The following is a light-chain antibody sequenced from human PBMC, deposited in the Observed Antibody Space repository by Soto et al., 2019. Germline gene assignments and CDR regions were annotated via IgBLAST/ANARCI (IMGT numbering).Light chain of an antibody. J-gene: IGKJ2*01. CDR1: QNVGNN. CDR2: GAS. V-gene: IGKV3-20*01. CDR3: QQYGSSPYT. Sequence: EIVMTQSPATLSVSPGERATLSCRASQNVGNNLVWYQQKPGQAPRLLIYGASTRAAGIPDRFSGTGSGTDFTLTISRLEPEDFAVYYCQQYGSSPYTFGLGTKVDIK.